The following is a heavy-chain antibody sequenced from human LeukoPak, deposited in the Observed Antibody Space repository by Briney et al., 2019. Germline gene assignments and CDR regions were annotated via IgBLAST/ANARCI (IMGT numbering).Heavy chain of an antibody. D-gene: IGHD3-22*01. Sequence: SETLSLTCTVSGGSISSYYWSWIRQPAGKGLEWIGRIYASGSTDYNPSLKSRVTMSVGTSKNQFSLKLSSVTAADTAVYYCARGDTMILDYWGQGTLVTVSS. V-gene: IGHV4-4*07. CDR1: GGSISSYY. CDR2: IYASGST. J-gene: IGHJ4*02. CDR3: ARGDTMILDY.